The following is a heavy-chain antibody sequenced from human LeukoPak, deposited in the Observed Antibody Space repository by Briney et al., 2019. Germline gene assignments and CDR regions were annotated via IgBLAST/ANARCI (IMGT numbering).Heavy chain of an antibody. D-gene: IGHD2/OR15-2a*01. CDR2: IKQDGSEK. J-gene: IGHJ4*02. CDR1: GFTCSSYW. V-gene: IGHV3-7*01. Sequence: GGSLRLSCAASGFTCSSYWMSWVPQAPGKALEWVANIKQDGSEKYYVDSVKGRFTISRDNAKNSLYLQMNSLRAEDTAVYYCAREEGISRHDKRGQGDYWGQGTLVTVSS. CDR3: AREEGISRHDKRGQGDY.